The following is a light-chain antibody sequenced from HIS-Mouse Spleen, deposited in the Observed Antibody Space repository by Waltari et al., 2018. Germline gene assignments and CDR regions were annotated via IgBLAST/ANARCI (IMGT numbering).Light chain of an antibody. CDR3: QSYDSSNYV. CDR2: EAN. Sequence: NFMLTQPHSVSESPGKTVTISCTGSSGSIASNYVQWYQQRPGSAPTTVIYEANQRPSGVPDRFSGSIDSSSNSASLTISGLKTEDEADYYCQSYDSSNYVFGTGTKVTVL. J-gene: IGLJ1*01. V-gene: IGLV6-57*02. CDR1: SGSIASNY.